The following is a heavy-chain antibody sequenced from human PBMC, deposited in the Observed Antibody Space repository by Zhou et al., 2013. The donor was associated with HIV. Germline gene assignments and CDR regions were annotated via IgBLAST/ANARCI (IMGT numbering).Heavy chain of an antibody. J-gene: IGHJ4*02. CDR3: VAGFPFYLDN. CDR2: INSDGSST. V-gene: IGHV3-74*01. CDR1: GFTFSSHW. Sequence: VQLVESGGGLVQPGGSLRLSCEASGFTFSSHWMYWVRQAPGKGLVWVSRINSDGSSTDYADSVKGRFIILRDNTANTMYLQMNTLRAEDTAVYYCVAGFPFYLDNWGQGTLVTVSS.